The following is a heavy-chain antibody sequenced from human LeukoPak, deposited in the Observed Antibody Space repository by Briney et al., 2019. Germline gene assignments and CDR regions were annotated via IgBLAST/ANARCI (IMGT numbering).Heavy chain of an antibody. J-gene: IGHJ5*02. Sequence: RASVKVSCKASGYTFTSYYMHWVRQAPGQGLEWMGIINPSGGSTSYAQKFQGRVTMTRDTSTSTVYMELSSLRSEDTAVYYCARGYWSGYSYNWFDPWGQGTLVTVSS. CDR3: ARGYWSGYSYNWFDP. D-gene: IGHD3-3*01. CDR2: INPSGGST. CDR1: GYTFTSYY. V-gene: IGHV1-46*01.